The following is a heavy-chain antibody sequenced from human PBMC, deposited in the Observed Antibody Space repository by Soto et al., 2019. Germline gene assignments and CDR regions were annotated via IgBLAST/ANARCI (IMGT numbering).Heavy chain of an antibody. V-gene: IGHV4-31*03. CDR3: ARVTVVTCWFDP. J-gene: IGHJ5*02. Sequence: SETLSLTCTVSGGSISSGGYCWSWIRQHPGKGLEWIGYIYYSGSTYYNPSLKSRVTISVDTSKNQFSLKLSSVTAADTAVYYCARVTVVTCWFDPWGQGTLVTVSS. CDR2: IYYSGST. D-gene: IGHD2-21*02. CDR1: GGSISSGGYC.